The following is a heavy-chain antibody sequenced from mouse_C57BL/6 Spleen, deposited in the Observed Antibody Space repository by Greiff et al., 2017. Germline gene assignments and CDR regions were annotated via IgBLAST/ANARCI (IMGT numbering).Heavy chain of an antibody. Sequence: QVQLQQPGAELAKPGASVKVSCKASGYTFTSYWMHWVKQRPGQGLEWIGRIHPSDSDTNYNHKFKGKATLTVDRSSSTSYMQLSSLTAADSAVYYCAIRSYYGSSYDAMDYWGQGTSDTVSS. J-gene: IGHJ4*01. CDR1: GYTFTSYW. CDR3: AIRSYYGSSYDAMDY. CDR2: IHPSDSDT. V-gene: IGHV1-74*01. D-gene: IGHD1-1*01.